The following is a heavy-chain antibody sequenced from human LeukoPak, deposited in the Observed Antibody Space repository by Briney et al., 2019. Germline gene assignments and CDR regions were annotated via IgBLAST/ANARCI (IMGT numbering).Heavy chain of an antibody. CDR1: GFTFSNAW. Sequence: PGGSLRPSCAASGFTFSNAWMSWVRQAPGKGLEWVGRIKSKSEGGTTDYAAPVKGRFSISRDDSKNALSLQMNSLKTEDTAVYYCTTLGGFDYWGREPWSPSPQ. D-gene: IGHD3-16*01. CDR3: TTLGGFDY. CDR2: IKSKSEGGTT. V-gene: IGHV3-15*01. J-gene: IGHJ4*02.